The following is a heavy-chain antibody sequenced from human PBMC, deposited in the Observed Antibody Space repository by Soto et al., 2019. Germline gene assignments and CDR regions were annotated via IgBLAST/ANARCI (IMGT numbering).Heavy chain of an antibody. CDR3: ASRDPGTSVDY. D-gene: IGHD1-7*01. CDR1: GASFTSNDW. V-gene: IGHV4-4*02. J-gene: IGHJ4*02. CDR2: IYRTGST. Sequence: QVQLQESGPGLVKPSGTLSLTCAVSGASFTSNDWWTWVRQPPGRGLEWIGEIYRTGSTNYNPSLKSRVTISLVKSENQFSLKVTSLTAADTAVYYCASRDPGTSVDYWGQGTLVTVSS.